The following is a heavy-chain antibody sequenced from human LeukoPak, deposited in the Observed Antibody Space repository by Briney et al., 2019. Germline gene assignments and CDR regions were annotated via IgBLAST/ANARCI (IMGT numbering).Heavy chain of an antibody. D-gene: IGHD3-9*01. CDR1: GGSFSGYY. Sequence: SETLSLTCAVYGGSFSGYYWSWIRQPPGKGLEWIGEINHSGSTNYNPSLKSRVTISVDTSKNQFSLKLSPVTAADTAVYYCARAPVLRYFDWLRLNWFDPWGQGTLVTVSS. CDR2: INHSGST. V-gene: IGHV4-34*01. J-gene: IGHJ5*02. CDR3: ARAPVLRYFDWLRLNWFDP.